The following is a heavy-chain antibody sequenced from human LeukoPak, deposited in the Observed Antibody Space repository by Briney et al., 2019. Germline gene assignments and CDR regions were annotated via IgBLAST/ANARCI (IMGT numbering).Heavy chain of an antibody. J-gene: IGHJ4*02. CDR3: VKGHVVLVPDAMPADILDS. D-gene: IGHD2-2*01. V-gene: IGHV3-30*18. Sequence: PGGSLRLSCAASGFTFSSYAMHWVRHAPGKGLEWVALISSDGSKTYYAESVMGRFTISRDNSKNTLYLQLNSLRAEDTAVYYCVKGHVVLVPDAMPADILDSWGRGTLVTVSS. CDR2: ISSDGSKT. CDR1: GFTFSSYA.